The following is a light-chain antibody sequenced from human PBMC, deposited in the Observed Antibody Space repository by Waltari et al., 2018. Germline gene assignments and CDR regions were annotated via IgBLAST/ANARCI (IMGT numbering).Light chain of an antibody. Sequence: DIVMTQSPDSLGVSLGERATIHCKSSQSVFYANNKNYLAWYQQRPGQPPKLLIYWASTRASGVPDRFSGSGSGTDFTLTISSLQPDDFATYHCQQYKSPPWTFGQGTKVEIK. J-gene: IGKJ1*01. V-gene: IGKV4-1*01. CDR3: QQYKSPPWT. CDR1: QSVFYANNKNY. CDR2: WAS.